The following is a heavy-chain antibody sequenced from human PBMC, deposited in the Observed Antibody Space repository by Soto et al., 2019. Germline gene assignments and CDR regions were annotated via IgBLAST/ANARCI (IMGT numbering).Heavy chain of an antibody. D-gene: IGHD3-3*01. CDR3: ARDAIFGVVISYGKDV. CDR1: GFTFSIYS. V-gene: IGHV3-21*01. CDR2: ISSSSSYI. J-gene: IGHJ6*02. Sequence: GGSLRLSCAASGFTFSIYSTNWVRQAPGQGLEWVSSISSSSSYIYYADSVKGRFTISRDNAKNSLYLQMNSLRAEDTAVYYCARDAIFGVVISYGKDVWGQGTTVTVSS.